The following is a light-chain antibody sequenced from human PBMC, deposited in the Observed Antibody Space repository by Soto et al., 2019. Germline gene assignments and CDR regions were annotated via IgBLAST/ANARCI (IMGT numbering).Light chain of an antibody. CDR3: QHLCNWRMHT. V-gene: IGKV3-11*01. CDR2: DSS. CDR1: QSVAGY. J-gene: IGKJ2*01. Sequence: ELVLTQSPATLSLSPGESATLSCRASQSVAGYLARYQQKPGQGPRLLIYDSSTRATGTPARFRGSGSGTDFTLPISSLEPEDFAIYICQHLCNWRMHTFGQGTKLEIK.